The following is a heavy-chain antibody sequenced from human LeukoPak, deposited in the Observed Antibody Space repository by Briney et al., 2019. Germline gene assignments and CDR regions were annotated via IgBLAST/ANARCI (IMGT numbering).Heavy chain of an antibody. CDR1: EFTFSSYG. CDR2: IWYDGSNK. D-gene: IGHD3-22*01. CDR3: ARGPTYYYDSSGYYSY. Sequence: GGSLRLSCAASEFTFSSYGMHWVRQAPGKGLEWVAVIWYDGSNKYYADSVKGRFTISRDNSKNTLYLQMNSLRAEDTAVYYCARGPTYYYDSSGYYSYWGQGTLVTVSS. J-gene: IGHJ4*02. V-gene: IGHV3-33*01.